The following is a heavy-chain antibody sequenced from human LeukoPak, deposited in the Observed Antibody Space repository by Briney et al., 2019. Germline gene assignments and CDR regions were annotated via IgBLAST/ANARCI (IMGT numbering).Heavy chain of an antibody. CDR3: ARDCSRCYDSSPYEYYFDY. V-gene: IGHV4-39*07. CDR1: GGSISSSSYY. D-gene: IGHD3-22*01. J-gene: IGHJ4*02. Sequence: PSETMSLTSTVYGGSISSSSYYWGWIRQPPGKGLEWIGRIYYSGSTYYNPSLKSRVTISVDTSKNQFSLKLSSVTAADTAVYYCARDCSRCYDSSPYEYYFDYWGQGTLVTVSS. CDR2: IYYSGST.